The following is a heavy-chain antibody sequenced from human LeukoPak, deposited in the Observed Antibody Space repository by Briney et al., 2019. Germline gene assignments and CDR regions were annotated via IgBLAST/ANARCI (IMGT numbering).Heavy chain of an antibody. V-gene: IGHV3-30*18. J-gene: IGHJ4*02. D-gene: IGHD5-24*01. CDR2: ISYDGSNK. Sequence: GGSLRLSCAASGFTFSSYWMSWVRQAPGKGLEWVAVISYDGSNKYYADSVKGRFTISRDNSKDTLYLQMNSLRAEDTAVYYCAKLGQSGYNSYYWGQGTLVTVSS. CDR1: GFTFSSYW. CDR3: AKLGQSGYNSYY.